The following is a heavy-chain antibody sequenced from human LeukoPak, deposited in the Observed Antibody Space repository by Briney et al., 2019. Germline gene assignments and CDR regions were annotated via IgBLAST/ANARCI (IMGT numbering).Heavy chain of an antibody. V-gene: IGHV3-20*04. CDR2: INWHGDRT. D-gene: IGHD6-13*01. Sequence: PGGSLRLSCAASGFTFEDYGMSWVRQAPGKGLEWVSGINWHGDRTGYADSVKGRFTISRDNAKNSLYLQMNSLRAEDTALYYCARDRSSSAAPSLSYWGQGALVTVSS. CDR1: GFTFEDYG. CDR3: ARDRSSSAAPSLSY. J-gene: IGHJ4*02.